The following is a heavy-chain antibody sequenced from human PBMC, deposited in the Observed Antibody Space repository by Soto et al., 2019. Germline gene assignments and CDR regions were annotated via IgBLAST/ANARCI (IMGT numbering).Heavy chain of an antibody. J-gene: IGHJ4*02. CDR2: ISNDENIK. V-gene: IGHV3-33*01. CDR3: ARGLRGVLDY. Sequence: LXLXWVACIFHFEKXAMHWIDQATGKGLEWLKVISNDENIKQDYVRGRFAIARDNSKNTLYLNLTSLRAEATAIYYCARGLRGVLDYWGQGNLGTVSS. CDR1: IFHFEKXA. D-gene: IGHD5-12*01.